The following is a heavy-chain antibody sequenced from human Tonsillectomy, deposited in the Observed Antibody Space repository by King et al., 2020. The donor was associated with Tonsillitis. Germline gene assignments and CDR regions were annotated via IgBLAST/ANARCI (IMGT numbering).Heavy chain of an antibody. J-gene: IGHJ4*01. CDR1: GVTFIGYW. Sequence: VQLVESGGGLVQPGGSLRLSCAVSGVTFIGYWMRWVRQAPGKGLEWVSRINTDGTSTSYADSVKGRFTISRDNAKSTLYLQMSSLSAADTALYYCVRAPEQRPFDFWGHGDLVT. V-gene: IGHV3-74*01. CDR3: VRAPEQRPFDF. CDR2: INTDGTST. D-gene: IGHD6-25*01.